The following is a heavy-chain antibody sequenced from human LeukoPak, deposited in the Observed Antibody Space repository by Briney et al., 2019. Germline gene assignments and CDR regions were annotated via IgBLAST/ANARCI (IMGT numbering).Heavy chain of an antibody. CDR2: FDPEDGET. V-gene: IGHV1-24*01. CDR3: ATLQLPTLKDYYGMDV. D-gene: IGHD2-2*01. Sequence: ASVKVSCKVSGYTLTELSMHRVRQAPGKGLEWMGGFDPEDGETIYAQKFQGRVTMTEDTSTDTAYMELSSLRSEDTAVYYCATLQLPTLKDYYGMDVWGQGTTVTVSS. CDR1: GYTLTELS. J-gene: IGHJ6*02.